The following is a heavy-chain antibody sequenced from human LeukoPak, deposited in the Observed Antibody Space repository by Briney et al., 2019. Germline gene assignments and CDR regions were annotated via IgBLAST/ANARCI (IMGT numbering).Heavy chain of an antibody. J-gene: IGHJ3*02. V-gene: IGHV4-59*01. CDR1: GGSISSYY. Sequence: SETPSLTCTVSGGSISSYYWSWIRQPPGKGLEWIGYIYYSGSTNYNPSLKSRVTISVDTPKDQFSLKLSSVTAADTAVYYCARVYYDFWSGYYGDAFDIWGQGTMVTVSS. D-gene: IGHD3-3*01. CDR3: ARVYYDFWSGYYGDAFDI. CDR2: IYYSGST.